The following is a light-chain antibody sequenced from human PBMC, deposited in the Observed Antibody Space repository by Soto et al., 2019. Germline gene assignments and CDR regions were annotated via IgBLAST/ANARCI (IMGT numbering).Light chain of an antibody. V-gene: IGLV1-44*01. Sequence: QSVLTQPPSASGTPGQRGPLSCSGSSSNIETNTVNWYQQLPGTAPKLLIYSNNQRPSGVPDRFSGSTSGTSASLAISGLQSEDEADYYCAAWDDSLNGYVFGSGTKVTV. CDR1: SSNIETNT. CDR3: AAWDDSLNGYV. CDR2: SNN. J-gene: IGLJ1*01.